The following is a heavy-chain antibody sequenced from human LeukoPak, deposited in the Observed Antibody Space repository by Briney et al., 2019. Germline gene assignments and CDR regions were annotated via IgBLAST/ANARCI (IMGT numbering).Heavy chain of an antibody. CDR1: GFTFSDYY. D-gene: IGHD6-13*01. V-gene: IGHV3-11*06. CDR3: AKGRYGYSSSWYGFDY. J-gene: IGHJ4*02. CDR2: ISKSGSDS. Sequence: GGSLRLSCAAFGFTFSDYYMSWIRQAPGKGLEWVSYISKSGSDSNFADSVKGRFTISRDNSKNTLYLQMNSPRTEDTAVYYCAKGRYGYSSSWYGFDYWGQGTLVTVSS.